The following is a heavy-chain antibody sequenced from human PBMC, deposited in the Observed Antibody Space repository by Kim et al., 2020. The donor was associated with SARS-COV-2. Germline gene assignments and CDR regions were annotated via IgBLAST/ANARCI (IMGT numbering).Heavy chain of an antibody. CDR1: GGSIRSYY. CDR2: IYSSGST. Sequence: SETLSLTCTVSGGSIRSYYWGWIRQPPGKGLQWIGYIYSSGSTNYNPSLKSRVTISVDTSKNQFSLRLSSVTAADTAVYYCARSPGYYFDYWGKGTLVTV. V-gene: IGHV4-59*01. J-gene: IGHJ4*02. CDR3: ARSPGYYFDY.